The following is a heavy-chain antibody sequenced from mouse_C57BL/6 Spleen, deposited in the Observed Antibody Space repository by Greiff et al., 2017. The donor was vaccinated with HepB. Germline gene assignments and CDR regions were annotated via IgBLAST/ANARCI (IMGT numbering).Heavy chain of an antibody. CDR1: GYTFTSYW. Sequence: VQLQQPGAELVKPGASVKLSCTASGYTFTSYWMHWVKQRPGQGLEWIGMLNPNSGSTNYNEKFKSKATLTVDKSSSTAYMQLSSLTSEDSAVYYCARSGGLRGGYYFGYWGQGTTLTVSS. J-gene: IGHJ2*01. CDR2: LNPNSGST. CDR3: ARSGGLRGGYYFGY. V-gene: IGHV1-64*01. D-gene: IGHD2-4*01.